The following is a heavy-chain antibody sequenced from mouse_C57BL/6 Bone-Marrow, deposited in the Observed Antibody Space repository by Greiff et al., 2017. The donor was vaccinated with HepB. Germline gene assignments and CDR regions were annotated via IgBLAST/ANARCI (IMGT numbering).Heavy chain of an antibody. CDR2: INPSSGYT. CDR3: ALYGNYVSYAMDY. D-gene: IGHD2-1*01. Sequence: VQLQQSGAELAKPGASVKLSCKSSGYTFTSYWMPWVKQRPGKGLEWIGYINPSSGYTKYHQKFKDKATLTADKSSSTAYMQLSSLTYEDSAVYYCALYGNYVSYAMDYWGQGTSVTVSS. V-gene: IGHV1-7*01. CDR1: GYTFTSYW. J-gene: IGHJ4*01.